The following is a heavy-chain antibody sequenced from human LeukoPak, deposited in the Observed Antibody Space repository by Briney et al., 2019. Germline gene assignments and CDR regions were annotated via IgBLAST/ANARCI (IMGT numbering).Heavy chain of an antibody. CDR3: ARVGSVDTYNWFDP. Sequence: GGSLRLPCAASGFTFSSFEMNWVRQAPGKGLEWVSYISSSGSTMYYADSVKGRFTISRDNAKNSLYLQMNSLRAGDTAVYYCARVGSVDTYNWFDPWGQGTLVTVSS. J-gene: IGHJ5*02. V-gene: IGHV3-48*03. CDR2: ISSSGSTM. D-gene: IGHD3-10*01. CDR1: GFTFSSFE.